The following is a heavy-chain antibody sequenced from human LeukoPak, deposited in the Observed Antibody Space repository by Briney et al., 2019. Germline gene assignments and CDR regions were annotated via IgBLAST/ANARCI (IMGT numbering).Heavy chain of an antibody. CDR2: ISYDGSNK. Sequence: GGSLRLSCAASGFTFSSYGMHWVRQAPGKGLEWGAVISYDGSNKYYADSVKARFTISRDNSKNTMYLQMNSLRAEDTAVYYCAKDRGWSYGLFYGMDVWGQGTTVTVSS. V-gene: IGHV3-30*18. J-gene: IGHJ6*02. CDR3: AKDRGWSYGLFYGMDV. CDR1: GFTFSSYG. D-gene: IGHD5-18*01.